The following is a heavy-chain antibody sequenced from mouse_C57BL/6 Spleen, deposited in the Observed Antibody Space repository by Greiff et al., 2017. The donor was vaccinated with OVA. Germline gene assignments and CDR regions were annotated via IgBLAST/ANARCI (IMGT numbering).Heavy chain of an antibody. V-gene: IGHV3-6*01. CDR1: GYSITSGYY. D-gene: IGHD1-1*01. CDR3: ARYGYGSSWGYFDV. J-gene: IGHJ1*03. CDR2: ISYDGSN. Sequence: EVKLVESGPGLVKPSQSLSLTCSVTGYSITSGYYWNWIRQFPGNKLEWMGYISYDGSNNYNPSLKNRISITRDTSKNQFFLKLNSVTTEDTATYYCARYGYGSSWGYFDVWGTGTTVTVSS.